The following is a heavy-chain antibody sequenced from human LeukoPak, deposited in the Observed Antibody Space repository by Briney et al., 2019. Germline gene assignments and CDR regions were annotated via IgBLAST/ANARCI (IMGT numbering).Heavy chain of an antibody. CDR1: GFTFSSYG. V-gene: IGHV3-30*02. J-gene: IGHJ4*02. CDR3: APRNPNSWGGPFDY. CDR2: IRYDGSNK. Sequence: GGSLRLSCAASGFTFSSYGMHWVRQAPGKGLEWVAFIRYDGSNKYYADSVKGRFTISRDNSQNTVYLQMNRLTTDDTAVYYCAPRNPNSWGGPFDYWGQGTLVVVSS. D-gene: IGHD2-21*01.